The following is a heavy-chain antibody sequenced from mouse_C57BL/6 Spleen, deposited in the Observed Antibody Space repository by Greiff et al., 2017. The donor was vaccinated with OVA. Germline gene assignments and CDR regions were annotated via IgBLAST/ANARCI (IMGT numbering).Heavy chain of an antibody. V-gene: IGHV1-9*01. CDR2: ILPGSGST. D-gene: IGHD1-1*01. Sequence: VKLMESGAELMKPGASVKLSCKATGYTFTGYWIEWVKQRPGHGLEWIGEILPGSGSTNYNEKFKGKATFTADTSSNTAYMQLSSLTTEDSAIYYCARGEASTVVAHWYFDVWGTGTTVTVSS. J-gene: IGHJ1*03. CDR3: ARGEASTVVAHWYFDV. CDR1: GYTFTGYW.